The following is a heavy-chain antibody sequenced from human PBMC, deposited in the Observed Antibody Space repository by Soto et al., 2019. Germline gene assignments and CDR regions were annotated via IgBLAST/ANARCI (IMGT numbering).Heavy chain of an antibody. CDR2: VYHTGCT. J-gene: IGHJ4*02. CDR1: GYSISSGYY. Sequence: PSETLSLTCAVSGYSISSGYYWGWIRQPPGKGPEWIGSVYHTGCTSYTPSLESRVSVSVDTSKNQFSLKVSGVSAADTAVYYCATSQKGYNWNYFDHWGQGALVTVSS. D-gene: IGHD1-20*01. V-gene: IGHV4-38-2*01. CDR3: ATSQKGYNWNYFDH.